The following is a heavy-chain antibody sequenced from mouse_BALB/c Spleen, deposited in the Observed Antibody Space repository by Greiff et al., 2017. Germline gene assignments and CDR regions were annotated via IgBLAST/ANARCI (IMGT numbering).Heavy chain of an antibody. CDR1: GYTFTSYW. D-gene: IGHD2-14*01. V-gene: IGHV1-74*01. CDR2: IDPYDSET. CDR3: ARWRYDVYYAMDY. Sequence: QQSCKASGYTFTSYWMNWVKQRPEQGLEWIGRIDPYDSETHYNQKFKDKAILTVDKSSSTAYMQLSSLTSEDSAVYYCARWRYDVYYAMDYWGQGTSVTVSS. J-gene: IGHJ4*01.